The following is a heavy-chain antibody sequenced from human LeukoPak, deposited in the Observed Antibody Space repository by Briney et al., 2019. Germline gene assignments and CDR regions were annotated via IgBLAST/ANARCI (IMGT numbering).Heavy chain of an antibody. V-gene: IGHV4-30-4*08. D-gene: IGHD4/OR15-4a*01. CDR2: IYHRGNT. CDR1: GDSITSGDYY. CDR3: ARGYGGAFDI. Sequence: SETLSLTCTVSGDSITSGDYYWTWIRQTPGKGLEWIGYIYHRGNTYYNPSLKSRCFTSVDTSKNQFSLRLSSVTAADTAVYFCARGYGGAFDIWGQGTMLTVSP. J-gene: IGHJ3*02.